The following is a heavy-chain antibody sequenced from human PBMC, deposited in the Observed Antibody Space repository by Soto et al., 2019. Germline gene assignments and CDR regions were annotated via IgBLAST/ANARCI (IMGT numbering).Heavy chain of an antibody. CDR2: IYYTGST. J-gene: IGHJ3*02. CDR3: AGASTWHPYAFDI. Sequence: QVQLQESGPGLVKPSQTLSLTCTVSGGSISSGGYFLTWILQHPGKGLEWIGYIYYTGSTYYKPPIKSRVNISVDTSKNQLSLKLSSVTAAATAVYYCAGASTWHPYAFDICSQGTTVTVSS. D-gene: IGHD5-12*01. V-gene: IGHV4-31*03. CDR1: GGSISSGGYF.